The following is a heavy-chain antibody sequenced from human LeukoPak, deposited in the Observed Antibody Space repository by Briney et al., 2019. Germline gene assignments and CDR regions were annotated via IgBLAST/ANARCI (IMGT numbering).Heavy chain of an antibody. D-gene: IGHD3-22*01. V-gene: IGHV4-59*01. Sequence: SETLSLTCTVSGGSISNYYWTWIRQPPGKGLEWIGYIYSSGNTNYNPSLNSRVTISLDTSKNQFSLMLSSVTAADTAVYYCARVYYYDSSGNFDPWGQGTLVTVSS. J-gene: IGHJ5*02. CDR2: IYSSGNT. CDR3: ARVYYYDSSGNFDP. CDR1: GGSISNYY.